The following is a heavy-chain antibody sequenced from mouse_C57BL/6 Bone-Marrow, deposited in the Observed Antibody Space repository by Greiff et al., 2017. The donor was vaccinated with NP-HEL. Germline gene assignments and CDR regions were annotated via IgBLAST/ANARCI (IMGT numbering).Heavy chain of an antibody. CDR3: ARPYYGSSYWYFDV. CDR2: ISSGSSTI. D-gene: IGHD1-1*01. V-gene: IGHV5-17*01. J-gene: IGHJ1*03. CDR1: GFTFSDYG. Sequence: EVQGVESGGGLVKPGGSLKLSCAASGFTFSDYGMHWVRQAPEKGLAWVAYISSGSSTIYYADTVKGRFTISRDNAKNTLFLQMTSLRSEDTAMYYCARPYYGSSYWYFDVWGTGTTVTVSS.